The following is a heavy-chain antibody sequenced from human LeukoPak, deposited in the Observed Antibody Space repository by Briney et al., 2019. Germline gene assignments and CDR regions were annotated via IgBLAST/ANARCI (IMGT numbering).Heavy chain of an antibody. V-gene: IGHV1-18*01. CDR3: ARGYYDYVWGSYRLPYLDY. Sequence: GASVKVSCKASGYTFTSYGISWVRQVPGQGLEWMGWISAYNGNTNYAQKLQGRVTMTTDTSTSTAYMELRSLRSDDTAVYYCARGYYDYVWGSYRLPYLDYWGQGTLVTVSS. CDR2: ISAYNGNT. D-gene: IGHD3-16*02. J-gene: IGHJ4*02. CDR1: GYTFTSYG.